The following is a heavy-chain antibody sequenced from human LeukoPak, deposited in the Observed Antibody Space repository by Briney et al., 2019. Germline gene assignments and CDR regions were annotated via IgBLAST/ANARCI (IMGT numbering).Heavy chain of an antibody. CDR2: IYPDDSDT. CDR1: GYTFTTYW. Sequence: GESLKISFMGSGYTFTTYWIGWVRQMPGKGLEWMGIIYPDDSDTRYSPSCQGQVTISADKSISTVYLQWSSLEASDSAMYYCSRHDGSGHFWIQDYWGQGTLVTVSS. V-gene: IGHV5-51*01. CDR3: SRHDGSGHFWIQDY. J-gene: IGHJ4*02. D-gene: IGHD3-3*02.